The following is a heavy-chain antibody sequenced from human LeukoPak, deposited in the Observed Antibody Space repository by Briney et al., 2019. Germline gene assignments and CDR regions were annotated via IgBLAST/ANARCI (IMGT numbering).Heavy chain of an antibody. Sequence: PGGSLRLSCTVSRPTFSNYWMHWVRQAPGKGLVWVSRINGDGTTTSYADSVKGRFTISRDNAKNTLYLQMNSLRVEDPAVYYCARDEDGSGYCDYWGQGTLVTVSS. CDR2: INGDGTTT. J-gene: IGHJ4*02. CDR3: ARDEDGSGYCDY. V-gene: IGHV3-74*01. CDR1: RPTFSNYW. D-gene: IGHD3-22*01.